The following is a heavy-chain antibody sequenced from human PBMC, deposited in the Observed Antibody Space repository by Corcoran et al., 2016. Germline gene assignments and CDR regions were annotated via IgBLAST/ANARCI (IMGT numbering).Heavy chain of an antibody. J-gene: IGHJ5*02. CDR3: ARYFGLVLTYYDFWSGPGALNWFDP. CDR1: GYTFTGYY. Sequence: QVKLVQSGAEVKKPGASVKVSCKASGYTFTGYYMHWVRQAPGQGLEWMGWINPNSGGTNYAQKFQGRVTMTRDTSISTAYMELSRLRSDDTAVYYCARYFGLVLTYYDFWSGPGALNWFDPWGQGTLVTVSS. CDR2: INPNSGGT. D-gene: IGHD3-3*01. V-gene: IGHV1-2*02.